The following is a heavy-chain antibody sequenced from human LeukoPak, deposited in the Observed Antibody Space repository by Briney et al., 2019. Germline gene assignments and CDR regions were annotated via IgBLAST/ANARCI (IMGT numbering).Heavy chain of an antibody. CDR2: IYYSGST. CDR1: GGPISSGDYY. J-gene: IGHJ4*02. CDR3: ARGNGITIFGVVTYYFDY. D-gene: IGHD3-3*01. V-gene: IGHV4-39*01. Sequence: SETLSLTCTVSGGPISSGDYYWSWIRQPPGKGLEWIGSIYYSGSTYYNPSLKSRVTISVDTSKNQFSLKLSSVTAADTAVYYCARGNGITIFGVVTYYFDYWGQGTLVTVSS.